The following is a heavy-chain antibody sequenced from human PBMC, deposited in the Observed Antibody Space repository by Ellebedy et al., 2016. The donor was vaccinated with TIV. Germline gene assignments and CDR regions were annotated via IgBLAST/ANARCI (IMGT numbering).Heavy chain of an antibody. J-gene: IGHJ4*02. V-gene: IGHV3-23*01. D-gene: IGHD3-3*01. Sequence: GGSLRLXXAASGFTFSSYAMSWVRQAPGKGLEWVSAISGSGGSTYYADSVKGRFTISRDNSKNTLYLQMNSLRAEDTAVYYCAKAPYYDFWSGYFDYWGQGTLVTVSS. CDR1: GFTFSSYA. CDR2: ISGSGGST. CDR3: AKAPYYDFWSGYFDY.